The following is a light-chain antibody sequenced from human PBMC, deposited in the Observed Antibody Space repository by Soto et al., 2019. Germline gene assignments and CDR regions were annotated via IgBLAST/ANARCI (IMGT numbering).Light chain of an antibody. Sequence: EIVLTQSPGTLSLSPGERATLSCRASQSVSSNYLAWYQQKPGQAPRLLIYAASSRATGIPDRFSGSGSGTDFTITISRLEPEDFAVYYCQPYGTSRTFGQGTKVEIK. CDR2: AAS. CDR3: QPYGTSRT. V-gene: IGKV3-20*01. J-gene: IGKJ1*01. CDR1: QSVSSNY.